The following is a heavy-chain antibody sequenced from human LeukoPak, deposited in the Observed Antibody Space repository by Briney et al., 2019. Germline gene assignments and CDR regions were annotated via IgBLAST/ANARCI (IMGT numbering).Heavy chain of an antibody. CDR1: GGSISSYY. J-gene: IGHJ4*02. D-gene: IGHD1-26*01. Sequence: SETLSLTCTVSGGSISSYYWSWIRQSAGKGLEWIGRVSISGSTNYNPSLKSRVTMSVDTSKNQFSLKLTSVTAADTAVYYCARDRGVVATTTTRFDYWGQGTLVTLSS. CDR3: ARDRGVVATTTTRFDY. CDR2: VSISGST. V-gene: IGHV4-4*07.